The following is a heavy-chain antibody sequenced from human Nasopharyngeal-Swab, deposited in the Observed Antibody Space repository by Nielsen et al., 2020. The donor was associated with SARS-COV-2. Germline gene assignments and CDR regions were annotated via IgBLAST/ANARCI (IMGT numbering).Heavy chain of an antibody. D-gene: IGHD4-17*01. CDR3: ARDILEGYGDSWYFDL. CDR1: GFTFSSYS. V-gene: IGHV3-48*01. CDR2: ISSSSSTI. Sequence: GESLKISCAASGFTFSSYSMNWVRQAPGKGLEWVSYISSSSSTIYYADSVEGRFTISRDNAKNSLYLQMNSLRAEDTAVYYCARDILEGYGDSWYFDLWGRGTLVTVSS. J-gene: IGHJ2*01.